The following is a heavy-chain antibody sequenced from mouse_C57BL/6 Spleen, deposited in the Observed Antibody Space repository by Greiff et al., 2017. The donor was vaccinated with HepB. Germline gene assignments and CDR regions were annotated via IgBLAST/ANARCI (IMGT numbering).Heavy chain of an antibody. Sequence: QVQLKQPGAELVRPGTSVKLSCKASGYTFTSYWMHWVKQRPGQGLEWIGVIDPSDSYTNYNQKFKGKATLTVDTSSSTAYMQLSSLTSEDSAVYYCARSGYGRAMDYWGQGTSVTVSS. V-gene: IGHV1-59*01. J-gene: IGHJ4*01. D-gene: IGHD1-1*01. CDR2: IDPSDSYT. CDR1: GYTFTSYW. CDR3: ARSGYGRAMDY.